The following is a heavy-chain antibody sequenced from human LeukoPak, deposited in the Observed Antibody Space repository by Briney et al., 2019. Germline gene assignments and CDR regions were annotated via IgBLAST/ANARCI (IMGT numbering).Heavy chain of an antibody. D-gene: IGHD3-3*01. CDR3: ARGRGFWSGYLLDAFDI. V-gene: IGHV1-2*02. CDR1: GYTFTGYY. J-gene: IGHJ3*02. Sequence: ASVKVSCKASGYTFTGYYMHWVRQAPGQGLEWMGWINPNSGGTNYAQKFQGRVTMTRDTSISTAYMELSRLRSDDTAVYYCARGRGFWSGYLLDAFDIWGQGTMVTVSS. CDR2: INPNSGGT.